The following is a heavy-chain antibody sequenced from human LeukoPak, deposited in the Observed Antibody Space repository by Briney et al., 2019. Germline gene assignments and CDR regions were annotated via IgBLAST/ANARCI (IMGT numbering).Heavy chain of an antibody. CDR1: GGSISSGGYY. V-gene: IGHV4-31*03. CDR2: IYYSGST. CDR3: ARYLTIAAAPCYFDY. D-gene: IGHD6-13*01. Sequence: PSETLSLTCTVSGGSISSGGYYWSWIRQHPGKGLEWIGYIYYSGSTYYNPSLKSRVTISVDTSKNQFSLKLSSVTAADTAVYYCARYLTIAAAPCYFDYWGQGTLVTVSS. J-gene: IGHJ4*02.